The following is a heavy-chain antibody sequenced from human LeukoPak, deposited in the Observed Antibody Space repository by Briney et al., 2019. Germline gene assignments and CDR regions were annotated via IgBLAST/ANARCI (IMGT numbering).Heavy chain of an antibody. V-gene: IGHV3-30*03. CDR2: ISYDGSNK. J-gene: IGHJ3*02. CDR1: GFTFSSYG. Sequence: PGRSLRLSCAASGFTFSSYGMHWVRQAPGKGLEWVAVISYDGSNKYYADSVKGRFTISRDNAKNSLYLQMNSLRAEDTAVYYCARVGSRDGYNPDAFDIWGQGTMVTVSS. D-gene: IGHD5-24*01. CDR3: ARVGSRDGYNPDAFDI.